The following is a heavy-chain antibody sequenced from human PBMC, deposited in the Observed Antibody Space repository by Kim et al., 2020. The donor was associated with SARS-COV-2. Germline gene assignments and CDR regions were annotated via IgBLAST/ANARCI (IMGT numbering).Heavy chain of an antibody. V-gene: IGHV3-7*01. D-gene: IGHD3-9*01. CDR3: ARIRTGSSYDTMDV. Sequence: GGSLRLSCAASRFIISSYWMRWVRQAPGKGLEWVANINEDGREKYYVDSVKGRFTISRDNAKNSLYLQMNSLRAEDTGVYYCARIRTGSSYDTMDVWG. CDR2: INEDGREK. CDR1: RFIISSYW. J-gene: IGHJ6*02.